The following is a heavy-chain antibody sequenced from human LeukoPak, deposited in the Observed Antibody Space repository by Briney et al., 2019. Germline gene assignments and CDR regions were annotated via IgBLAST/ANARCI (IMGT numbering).Heavy chain of an antibody. V-gene: IGHV3-23*01. CDR1: GGSISRSSYY. CDR3: AKDGSGSYGGNDAFDI. Sequence: PSETLSLTCTVSGGSISRSSYYWGWIRQPPGKGLEWVSVISGSGGSTYYADSVKGRFTISRDNSKNTLYLQMNSLRAEDTAVYYCAKDGSGSYGGNDAFDIWGQGTMVTVSS. J-gene: IGHJ3*02. D-gene: IGHD3-10*01. CDR2: ISGSGGST.